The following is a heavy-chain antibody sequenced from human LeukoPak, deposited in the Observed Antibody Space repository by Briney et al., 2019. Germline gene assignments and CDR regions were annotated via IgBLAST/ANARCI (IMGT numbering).Heavy chain of an antibody. Sequence: GGSLRLSCAASGFTFSDYYMSWIRQAPGKGLEWVSYISSSGGTIYYADSVKGRFTISRDNAKNSLYLQMNSLRAEDTAVYYCARDGVAYYYGSGNELYYYYYMDVWGKGTTVTVSS. J-gene: IGHJ6*03. CDR3: ARDGVAYYYGSGNELYYYYYMDV. V-gene: IGHV3-11*01. CDR1: GFTFSDYY. D-gene: IGHD3-10*01. CDR2: ISSSGGTI.